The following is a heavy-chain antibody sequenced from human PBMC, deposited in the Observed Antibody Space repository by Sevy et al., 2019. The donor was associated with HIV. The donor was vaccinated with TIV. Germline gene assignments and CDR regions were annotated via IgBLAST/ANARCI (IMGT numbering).Heavy chain of an antibody. J-gene: IGHJ4*02. CDR1: GFTFSSYS. D-gene: IGHD3-10*01. CDR2: ISSSSSYI. CDR3: ASWCCFRGVITPLVDYFDY. V-gene: IGHV3-21*01. Sequence: GGSLRLSCAASGFTFSSYSMNWVRQAPGKGLEWVSSISSSSSYIYYEDSVKGRFTISRDNAKNSLYLQMNSLRAEGTAVYDCASWCCFRGVITPLVDYFDYWGQGTLVTVSS.